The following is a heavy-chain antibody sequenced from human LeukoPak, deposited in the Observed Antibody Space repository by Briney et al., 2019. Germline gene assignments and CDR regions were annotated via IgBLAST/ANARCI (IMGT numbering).Heavy chain of an antibody. V-gene: IGHV1-2*06. CDR1: GYTFNGYY. J-gene: IGHJ4*02. CDR3: ARLSGYVSYFDY. D-gene: IGHD5-12*01. Sequence: AASVKVSCKASGYTFNGYYIHWVRQAPGQGLEWMGRINPNSGGTNYAQKFQGRVTMTRDTSISTAYMELSRLRSDDTAVYYCARLSGYVSYFDYWGQGTLVTVSS. CDR2: INPNSGGT.